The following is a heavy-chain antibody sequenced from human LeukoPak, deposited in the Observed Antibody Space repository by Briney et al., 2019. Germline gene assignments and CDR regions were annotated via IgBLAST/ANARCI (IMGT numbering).Heavy chain of an antibody. CDR1: GDSISSYY. Sequence: SETLSLTCTVSGDSISSYYWSWTRQPPGKGLEWIGYTYYSGSTNYNPSLKSRVTISVDTSKNQFSLKLSSVTAADTGVYYCARHYPYGSGSYSPFYFDYWGQGTLVTVSS. D-gene: IGHD3-10*01. J-gene: IGHJ4*02. V-gene: IGHV4-59*08. CDR2: TYYSGST. CDR3: ARHYPYGSGSYSPFYFDY.